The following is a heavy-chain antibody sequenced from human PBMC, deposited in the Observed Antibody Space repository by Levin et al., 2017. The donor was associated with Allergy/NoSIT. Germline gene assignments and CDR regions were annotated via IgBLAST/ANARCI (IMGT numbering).Heavy chain of an antibody. J-gene: IGHJ5*02. CDR3: ARSSSLEWFDP. Sequence: ESLKISCTVSGGSIISTNYYWGWIRQPPGKGLEWIGSTYYTGSSHYNPSLQSRVTISVDTSKDHFSLNLSSVTAADTAVYYCARSSSLEWFDPWGQGTLVTVSS. D-gene: IGHD3-3*01. CDR2: TYYTGSS. CDR1: GGSIISTNYY. V-gene: IGHV4-39*02.